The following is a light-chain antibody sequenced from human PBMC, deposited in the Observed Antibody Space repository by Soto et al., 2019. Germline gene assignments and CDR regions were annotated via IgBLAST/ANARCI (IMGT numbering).Light chain of an antibody. J-gene: IGLJ3*02. CDR1: SGHSSYI. CDR2: LEGSGSY. Sequence: QLVLTQSSSASASLGSSVKLTCTLSSGHSSYIIAWHQQQPGKAPRYLMKLEGSGSYNKGSGVPDRFSGPSSGVDRYLTISNPQFEDEADYYCETWDSNTHTVFGGGTKLTVL. V-gene: IGLV4-60*02. CDR3: ETWDSNTHTV.